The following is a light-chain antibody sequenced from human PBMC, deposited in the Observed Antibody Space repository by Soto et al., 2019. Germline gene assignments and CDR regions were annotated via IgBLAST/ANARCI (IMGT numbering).Light chain of an antibody. CDR3: QQSNNWPKT. CDR2: DAS. CDR1: QSVNSN. V-gene: IGKV3-15*01. Sequence: EIVMTQSPATLSVSPGETATLSCRASQSVNSNLACYQQKPGQAPRLLISDASTRAAGLPARFSGSGSGTEFNLTISSLQSEDFAVYFCQQSNNWPKTFGQGTKVEIK. J-gene: IGKJ1*01.